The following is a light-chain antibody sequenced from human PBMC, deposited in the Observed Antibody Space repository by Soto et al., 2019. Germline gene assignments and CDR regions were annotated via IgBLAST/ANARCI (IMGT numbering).Light chain of an antibody. Sequence: IQMTQSPSSLSASVGDRVTITCRASQSISSYLNWYQQKPGKAPKLLIYAASSLQSGVPSRFSGSGSGTEFTLTISSLQPDDFAVYYCQQYGSSPRWTFGQGTKVDIK. V-gene: IGKV1-39*01. J-gene: IGKJ1*01. CDR1: QSISSY. CDR3: QQYGSSPRWT. CDR2: AAS.